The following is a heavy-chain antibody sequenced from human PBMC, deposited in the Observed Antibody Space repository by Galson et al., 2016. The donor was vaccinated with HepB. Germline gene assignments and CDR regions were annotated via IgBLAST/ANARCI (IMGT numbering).Heavy chain of an antibody. Sequence: SLRLSCAASGFTFSSYAIHWVRQSPDKGLEWVAAISDDGDAKYYGDSVKGRFTISRDRPENRVYLQMNRLRHDDTALYFCAKVAVVRATEGWLDVWGQGTTVIVSS. CDR2: ISDDGDAK. D-gene: IGHD6-19*01. CDR1: GFTFSSYA. V-gene: IGHV3-30*18. J-gene: IGHJ6*02. CDR3: AKVAVVRATEGWLDV.